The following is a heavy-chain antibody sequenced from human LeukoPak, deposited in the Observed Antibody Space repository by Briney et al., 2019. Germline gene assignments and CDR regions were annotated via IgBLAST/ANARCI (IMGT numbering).Heavy chain of an antibody. D-gene: IGHD1-20*01. CDR3: STLTSRGLSDS. V-gene: IGHV3-15*07. CDR1: GFTFTNAW. Sequence: GGSLRLSWAASGFTFTNAWMNWVRQAPGKGLEWVGRIKSKADGETIDYAAPVKGRFTFSRDDSKNMLYLQMNSLKSEDTAVYYCSTLTSRGLSDSWGQGTLVTVSS. CDR2: IKSKADGETI. J-gene: IGHJ4*02.